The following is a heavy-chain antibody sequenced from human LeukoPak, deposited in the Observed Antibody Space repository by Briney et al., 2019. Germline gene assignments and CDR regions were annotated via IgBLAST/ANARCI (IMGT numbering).Heavy chain of an antibody. Sequence: ASVKVSCKVSGYTLTELSMHWVRQAPGKGREWMGGFDPEDGETIYAQKFQGRVTMTEDTFTDTAYMELSRLRSEDTAVYYCATPQNGGNSEFDLWGRGTLVTVST. V-gene: IGHV1-24*01. CDR2: FDPEDGET. CDR3: ATPQNGGNSEFDL. CDR1: GYTLTELS. J-gene: IGHJ2*01. D-gene: IGHD4-23*01.